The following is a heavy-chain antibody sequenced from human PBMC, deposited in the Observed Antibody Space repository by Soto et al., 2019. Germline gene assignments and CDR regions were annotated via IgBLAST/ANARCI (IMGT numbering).Heavy chain of an antibody. J-gene: IGHJ6*02. CDR2: IIPIFGTA. CDR1: VGTFSSYA. V-gene: IGHV1-69*13. D-gene: IGHD2-21*02. CDR3: ARGAYCGGDCGYYYGMDV. Sequence: ASEKVSCKASVGTFSSYAISWVRQAPGQGLEWMGGIIPIFGTANYAQKFQGRVTITADESTSTAYMELSSLRSEDTAVYYCARGAYCGGDCGYYYGMDVWGQGTTVTVSS.